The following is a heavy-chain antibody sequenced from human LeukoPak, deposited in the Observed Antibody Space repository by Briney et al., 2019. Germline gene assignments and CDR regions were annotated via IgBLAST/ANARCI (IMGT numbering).Heavy chain of an antibody. CDR2: IKSKTDGGTT. V-gene: IGHV3-15*01. D-gene: IGHD1-1*01. CDR1: GFTFSSYA. J-gene: IGHJ2*01. CDR3: TTETNWYFDL. Sequence: TGGSLRLSCAASGFTFSSYAMSWVRQAPGKGLEWIGRIKSKTDGGTTDYAAPVKGRFTISRDDSENTLYLQMNSLKTEDIAVYFCTTETNWYFDLWGRGTLVTVSS.